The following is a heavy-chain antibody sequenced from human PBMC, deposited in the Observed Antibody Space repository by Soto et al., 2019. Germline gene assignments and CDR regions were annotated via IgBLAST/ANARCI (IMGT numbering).Heavy chain of an antibody. CDR2: INNHGSL. CDR3: AIPLSYTRSRIDV. J-gene: IGHJ6*02. CDR1: GGSFSGYY. D-gene: IGHD3-16*01. Sequence: QVQLQQWGAGLLKPSDTLSLTCAVYGGSFSGYYWNWIRQPPGKGLEWIGEINNHGSLNSNPSLKRPVTISVDTSTNHFSLKFSSVTAAATAVYYCAIPLSYTRSRIDVWGPGTTVTVSS. V-gene: IGHV4-34*01.